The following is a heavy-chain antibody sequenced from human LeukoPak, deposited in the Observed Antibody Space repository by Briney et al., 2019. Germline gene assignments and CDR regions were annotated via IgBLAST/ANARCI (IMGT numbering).Heavy chain of an antibody. J-gene: IGHJ4*02. V-gene: IGHV3-21*01. CDR2: ISGSGSYI. Sequence: TGGFLRLSCAASGFTFSTYSMNWVRQAPGKGLEWVSYISGSGSYIYYADSVKGRFTISRDNGKNSLYLQMNSLRAEDTAVYYCAMATDSYQFDYWGQGTLVTVSS. CDR1: GFTFSTYS. D-gene: IGHD5-24*01. CDR3: AMATDSYQFDY.